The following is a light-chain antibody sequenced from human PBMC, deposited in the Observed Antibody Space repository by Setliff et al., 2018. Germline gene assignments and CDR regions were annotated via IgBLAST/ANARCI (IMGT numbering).Light chain of an antibody. CDR3: SSYISSSTFV. V-gene: IGLV2-14*01. J-gene: IGLJ1*01. Sequence: QSVLAQPASVSGSPGQSITISCTGTSSDVGGYNYVSWYQQHPGKAPKLMIYDVSKRPSGVSNRFSGSKSGNTASLTTSGLQAEDEADYYCSSYISSSTFVFGTGTKVTVL. CDR2: DVS. CDR1: SSDVGGYNY.